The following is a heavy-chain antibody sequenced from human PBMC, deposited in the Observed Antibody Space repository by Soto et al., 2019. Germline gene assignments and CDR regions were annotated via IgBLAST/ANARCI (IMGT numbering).Heavy chain of an antibody. CDR2: INHSGST. J-gene: IGHJ4*02. D-gene: IGHD6-19*01. CDR3: ARGEQWLVRGSFDY. CDR1: GGSISGYY. Sequence: PSETLSLTWAVYGGSISGYYWSWIRQPPGKGLEWIGEINHSGSTNYNPSLKSRVTISVDTSKNQFSLKLSSVTAADTAVYYCARGEQWLVRGSFDYWGQGTLVTVSS. V-gene: IGHV4-34*01.